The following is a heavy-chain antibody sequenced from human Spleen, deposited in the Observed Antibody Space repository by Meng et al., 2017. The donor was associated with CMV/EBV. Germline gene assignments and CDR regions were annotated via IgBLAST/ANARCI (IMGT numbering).Heavy chain of an antibody. CDR2: ISGYNGKT. CDR3: ARDLITMTPNWFDP. Sequence: YTFTSYGISWVRQAPGQGLEWMRWISGYNGKTNYAQKFQGRVTMTTDTSTSTAYMELRSLRSDDTAVYYCARDLITMTPNWFDPWGQGTLVTVSS. J-gene: IGHJ5*02. D-gene: IGHD3-22*01. V-gene: IGHV1-18*01. CDR1: YTFTSYG.